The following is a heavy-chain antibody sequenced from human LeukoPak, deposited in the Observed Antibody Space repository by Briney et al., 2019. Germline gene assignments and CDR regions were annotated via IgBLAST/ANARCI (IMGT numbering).Heavy chain of an antibody. CDR3: AKDLRDNYRSFDY. V-gene: IGHV3-23*01. J-gene: IGHJ4*02. Sequence: PGGSLRLSCAASGFTFSSYAMSWVRQAPGKGLEWVSAISGSGGSTYYADSVKGRFTISRDNSKNALYLQMHSLRPEDTAVYYRAKDLRDNYRSFDYWGQGTLVTVSS. CDR1: GFTFSSYA. CDR2: ISGSGGST. D-gene: IGHD3-10*01.